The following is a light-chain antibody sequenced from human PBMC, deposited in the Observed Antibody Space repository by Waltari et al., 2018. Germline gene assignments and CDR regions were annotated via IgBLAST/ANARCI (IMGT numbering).Light chain of an antibody. CDR3: SSYTGTTTPRV. CDR2: EGN. J-gene: IGLJ3*02. CDR1: SSGVGTYHL. Sequence: QSALTQPASVSGSPGQSIIISCTETSSGVGTYHLVSWYQKHPGKAPKVIIYEGNKRRYEVSNRFSGSKSGNTASLTISGLQAEDEADYYCSSYTGTTTPRVFGGGTKLTVL. V-gene: IGLV2-23*01.